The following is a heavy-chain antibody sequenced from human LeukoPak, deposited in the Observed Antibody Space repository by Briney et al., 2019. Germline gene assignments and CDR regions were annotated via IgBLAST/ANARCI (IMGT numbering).Heavy chain of an antibody. J-gene: IGHJ4*02. Sequence: GGSLRLSCAVSGLTFSSYGMSWVRQAPGKGLEWISATSGSGGTTHYADSVKGRFTSSRDNSKNTLYLQMNSLRAEDTAVYYCAKDLEVQLLERFDYWGQGTLVTVSS. D-gene: IGHD5-18*01. CDR1: GLTFSSYG. CDR2: TSGSGGTT. CDR3: AKDLEVQLLERFDY. V-gene: IGHV3-23*01.